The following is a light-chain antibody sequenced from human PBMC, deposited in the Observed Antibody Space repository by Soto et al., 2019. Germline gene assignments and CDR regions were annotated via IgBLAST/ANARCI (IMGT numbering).Light chain of an antibody. V-gene: IGKV3-20*01. Sequence: EIVLTQSPGTLSLSPGKRATLSCRASQSISSSYLAWFQQRPGQAPRLLIYVASSRATGIPDRFSGRGSGTEFTLSISRLEPEDFAVYYCQQYGSSSWTFGQGTKVDI. CDR1: QSISSSY. CDR2: VAS. J-gene: IGKJ1*01. CDR3: QQYGSSSWT.